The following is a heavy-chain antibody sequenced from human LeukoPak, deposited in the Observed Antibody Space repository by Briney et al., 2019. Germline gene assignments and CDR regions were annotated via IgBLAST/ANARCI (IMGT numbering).Heavy chain of an antibody. D-gene: IGHD3-10*01. V-gene: IGHV4-4*07. CDR1: GGSIRGHY. CDR2: IYMTGST. Sequence: SETLSLSCTVSGGSIRGHYWSWIRQPAGQGLEWIGRIYMTGSTNYNPSLKSRVTMSVDMSKNQFSLKLSSVTAADTAVYFCARVALFGSGSYYWFDPWGQGTLVTVSS. J-gene: IGHJ5*02. CDR3: ARVALFGSGSYYWFDP.